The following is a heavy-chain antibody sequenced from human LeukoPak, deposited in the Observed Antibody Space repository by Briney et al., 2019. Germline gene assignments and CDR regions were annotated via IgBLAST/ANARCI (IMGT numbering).Heavy chain of an antibody. CDR3: ARRLGYCSSTSCYLDY. D-gene: IGHD2-2*01. Sequence: GESLKISCKGSGYSFTSYWIGWVRQMPGKGLEWMGIIYPGDSDTRYSPSFQGQVTISADKSTSTAYLQWSSLKASDTAMYYCARRLGYCSSTSCYLDYWGQGTLVTVSS. J-gene: IGHJ4*02. CDR1: GYSFTSYW. V-gene: IGHV5-51*01. CDR2: IYPGDSDT.